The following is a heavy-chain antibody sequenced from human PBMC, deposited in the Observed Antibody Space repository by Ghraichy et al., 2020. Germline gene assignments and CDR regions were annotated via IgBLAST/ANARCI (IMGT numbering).Heavy chain of an antibody. D-gene: IGHD5-12*01. CDR3: ARGEGGYAKFDY. J-gene: IGHJ4*02. Sequence: SETLSLTCAVSGGSIRSGGYSWSWIRQPPGKGLEWIGYIYHSGSTYYNPSLKSRVTISVDRSKNQFSLKLSSVTAADTAVYYCARGEGGYAKFDYWGQGTLVTVSS. CDR2: IYHSGST. CDR1: GGSIRSGGYS. V-gene: IGHV4-30-2*01.